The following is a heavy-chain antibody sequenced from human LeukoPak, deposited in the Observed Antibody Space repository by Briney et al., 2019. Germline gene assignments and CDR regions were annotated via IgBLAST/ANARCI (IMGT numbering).Heavy chain of an antibody. J-gene: IGHJ4*02. V-gene: IGHV3-48*01. CDR1: GFTFSSYS. CDR3: AREDDSRGDKIDY. Sequence: GGSLRLSCAASGFTFSSYSMNWVRQAPGKGLEWISYVSSSGGTIYYADSVKGRFTISRDNSKNTLYLQMNSLRAEDTAVYYCAREDDSRGDKIDYWGQGTLVTVSS. D-gene: IGHD3-22*01. CDR2: VSSSGGTI.